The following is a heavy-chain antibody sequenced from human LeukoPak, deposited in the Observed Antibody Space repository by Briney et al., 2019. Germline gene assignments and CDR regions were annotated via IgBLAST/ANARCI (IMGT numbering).Heavy chain of an antibody. V-gene: IGHV3-43*02. CDR2: INEDGGKT. D-gene: IGHD2-15*01. J-gene: IGHJ3*02. Sequence: SGGSLRLSCAASGFSFDDYPMHWVRQAPGKGLEWVSLINEDGGKTFYADSVRGRFTISRDNSKNSLYLQMNSLRTEDTALYYCAKEIDTLGTNAFDIWGQETIVTVSS. CDR1: GFSFDDYP. CDR3: AKEIDTLGTNAFDI.